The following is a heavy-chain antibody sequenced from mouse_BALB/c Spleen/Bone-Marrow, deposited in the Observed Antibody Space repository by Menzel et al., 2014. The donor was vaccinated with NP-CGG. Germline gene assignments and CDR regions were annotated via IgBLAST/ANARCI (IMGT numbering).Heavy chain of an antibody. Sequence: QVQVQQSGAELVKPGDSLKLSCKASGYTFTSYWMHWVKQRPGQGLEWIGEIDPSTGSTDYNKNFKSQATVTVDKSSSTDYMHLSTQTSEDSAVYYCARINGYDYWGQGTTLTVSS. J-gene: IGHJ2*01. V-gene: IGHV1S81*02. CDR1: GYTFTSYW. D-gene: IGHD2-2*01. CDR2: IDPSTGST. CDR3: ARINGYDY.